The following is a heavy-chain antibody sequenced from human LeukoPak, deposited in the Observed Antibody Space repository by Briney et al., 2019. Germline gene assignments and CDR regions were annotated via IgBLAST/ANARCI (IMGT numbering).Heavy chain of an antibody. CDR1: GYTFTSYG. D-gene: IGHD5-12*01. V-gene: IGHV1-18*01. J-gene: IGHJ6*02. CDR2: ISAYNGNT. Sequence: ASVKVSCKASGYTFTSYGISWVRQAPGQGLEWMGWISAYNGNTNYAQKLQGRVTMTTDTSTSTAYMELRSLRSDDTAVYYCATVAPSGYLRLYYYGMDVWGQGTTVTVSS. CDR3: ATVAPSGYLRLYYYGMDV.